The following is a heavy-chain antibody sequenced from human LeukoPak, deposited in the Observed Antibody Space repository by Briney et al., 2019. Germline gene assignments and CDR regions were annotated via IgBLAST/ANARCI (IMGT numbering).Heavy chain of an antibody. Sequence: PGGSLRLSCAASGFTFSSYAMSWVRQAPGKGLEWVSAISGSGGSTYYADSVKGRFTISRDDSKNTLYLQMNSLRAEDTAVYYCAKVPMVRGVIISFDYWGQGTLVTVSS. CDR2: ISGSGGST. J-gene: IGHJ4*02. CDR1: GFTFSSYA. D-gene: IGHD3-10*01. V-gene: IGHV3-23*01. CDR3: AKVPMVRGVIISFDY.